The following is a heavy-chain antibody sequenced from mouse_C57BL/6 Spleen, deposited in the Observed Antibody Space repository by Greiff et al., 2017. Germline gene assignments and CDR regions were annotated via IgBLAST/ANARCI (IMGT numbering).Heavy chain of an antibody. CDR3: ARGIGYGSSHWYFDV. D-gene: IGHD1-1*01. CDR2: ISYSGST. Sequence: EVQLVESGPGLAKPSQTLSLTCSVTGYSITSDYWNWIRKFPGNKLEYMGYISYSGSTYYNPSLKSRIPITRETSKNQYYLKLNSVTTEDTATYYCARGIGYGSSHWYFDVWGTGTTVTVSS. V-gene: IGHV3-8*01. J-gene: IGHJ1*03. CDR1: GYSITSDY.